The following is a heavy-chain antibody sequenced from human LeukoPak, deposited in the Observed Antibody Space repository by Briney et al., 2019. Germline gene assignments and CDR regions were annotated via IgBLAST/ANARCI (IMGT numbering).Heavy chain of an antibody. CDR3: ARDLGGYSSGSYFYVMDV. CDR1: GGSISSYY. Sequence: SETLSLTCTVSGGSISSYYWSWIRQPAGKGLEWIGRIYTSGSTNYNPSLKSRVTMSVDTSKNQFSLKLSSVTAADTAVYYCARDLGGYSSGSYFYVMDVWGKGTTVTVSS. J-gene: IGHJ6*04. D-gene: IGHD5-18*01. V-gene: IGHV4-4*07. CDR2: IYTSGST.